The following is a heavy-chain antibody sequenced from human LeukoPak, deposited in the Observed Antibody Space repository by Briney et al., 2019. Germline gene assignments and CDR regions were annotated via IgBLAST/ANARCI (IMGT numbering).Heavy chain of an antibody. D-gene: IGHD6-6*01. V-gene: IGHV4-59*01. J-gene: IGHJ6*03. CDR2: IYYSGSS. CDR1: GGSISNYY. Sequence: PSETLSLTCNVSGGSISNYYWSWIRQSPGKVLEYIGHIYYSGSSSYNPSLKSRVTISVDTSKNQFSLRLSSVTAADTAVYYCARHIAARLASGYYYYMDVWGKGTTVTVS. CDR3: ARHIAARLASGYYYYMDV.